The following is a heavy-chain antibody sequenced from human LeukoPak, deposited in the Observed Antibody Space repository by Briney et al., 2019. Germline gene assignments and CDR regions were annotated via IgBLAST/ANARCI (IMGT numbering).Heavy chain of an antibody. CDR3: AKAADQYYYSYFYYMDV. J-gene: IGHJ6*03. CDR2: ISFDGSSK. Sequence: PGGSLRLSCAASGFTFSSYGMHWVRQAPGKGLEWVAVISFDGSSKDYAGSVKGRFTISRDNSKNTLYLQMNSLTVEDTAVYYCAKAADQYYYSYFYYMDVWGKGTTVTVSS. D-gene: IGHD2/OR15-2a*01. CDR1: GFTFSSYG. V-gene: IGHV3-30*18.